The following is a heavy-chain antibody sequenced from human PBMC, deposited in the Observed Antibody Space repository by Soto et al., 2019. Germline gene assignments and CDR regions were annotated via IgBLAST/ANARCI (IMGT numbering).Heavy chain of an antibody. CDR1: GFTFADND. CDR2: MNAILDAT. V-gene: IGHV1-8*01. D-gene: IGHD3-3*01. Sequence: AASVKVSCKASGFTFADNDINWVRQGAGQGLQWMGWMNAILDATDSPQEYKGRVSMTWNASISTAYLELHNLKSDDTAVYYCARDGGVGRSVWLDPWGQGSLVTVSS. CDR3: ARDGGVGRSVWLDP. J-gene: IGHJ5*02.